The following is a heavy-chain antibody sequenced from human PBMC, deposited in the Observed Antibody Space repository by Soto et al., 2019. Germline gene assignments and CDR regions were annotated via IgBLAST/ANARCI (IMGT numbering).Heavy chain of an antibody. CDR1: GYTFTEYW. Sequence: QVQLVQSGAEVKKAGASVKVSCKASGYTFTEYWIHWVRQAPGGGLEWMGCISPNSGGTKYAQKFRGWVTMTRDPSIDAVYMELNRLKSDDTAVYFCARRLGATGDYFYGLDVWGQGTAVIVSS. CDR3: ARRLGATGDYFYGLDV. J-gene: IGHJ6*02. D-gene: IGHD6-25*01. CDR2: ISPNSGGT. V-gene: IGHV1-2*04.